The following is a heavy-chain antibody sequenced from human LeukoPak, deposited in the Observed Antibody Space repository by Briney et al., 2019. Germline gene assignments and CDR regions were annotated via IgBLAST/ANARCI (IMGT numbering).Heavy chain of an antibody. CDR2: ISYDGSNK. CDR3: AKVGAVGATSPYNWFDP. D-gene: IGHD1-26*01. V-gene: IGHV3-30*18. J-gene: IGHJ5*02. Sequence: GGSLRLSCAASGFTFSSYAMSWVRQAPGKGLEWVAVISYDGSNKYYADSVKGRFTISRDNSKNTLYLQMNSLRAEDTAVHYCAKVGAVGATSPYNWFDPWGQGTLVTVSS. CDR1: GFTFSSYA.